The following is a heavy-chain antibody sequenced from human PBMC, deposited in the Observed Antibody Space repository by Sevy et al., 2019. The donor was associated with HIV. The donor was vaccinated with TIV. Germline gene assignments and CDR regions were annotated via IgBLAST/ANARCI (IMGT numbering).Heavy chain of an antibody. CDR1: GYTFNSFY. CDR2: INPYSGGT. D-gene: IGHD2-21*02. Sequence: ASVKVSCKASGYTFNSFYIHWVRQAPGQGLEWMGWINPYSGGTHYAQKFQGRVTLTRDTSISVAYMDLTSLRSNDTAVYYCVRDRFYGGDSVTSAGDFWGQGTLVTVSS. CDR3: VRDRFYGGDSVTSAGDF. V-gene: IGHV1-2*02. J-gene: IGHJ4*02.